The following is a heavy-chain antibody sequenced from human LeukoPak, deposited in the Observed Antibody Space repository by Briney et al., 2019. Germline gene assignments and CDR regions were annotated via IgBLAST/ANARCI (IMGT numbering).Heavy chain of an antibody. J-gene: IGHJ3*02. CDR1: GGSFSGYY. CDR3: ANGYSYGLAFDI. V-gene: IGHV4-34*01. Sequence: SETLSLTCAVYGGSFSGYYWSWIRQPPGKGLEWIGEINHSESTNYNPSLKSRVTISVDTSKNQFSLKLSSVTAADTAVYYCANGYSYGLAFDIWGQGTMVTVSS. CDR2: INHSEST. D-gene: IGHD5-18*01.